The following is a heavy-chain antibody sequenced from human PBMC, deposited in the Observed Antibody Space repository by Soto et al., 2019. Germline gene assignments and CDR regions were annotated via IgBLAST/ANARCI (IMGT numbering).Heavy chain of an antibody. Sequence: ASVKVSCKASGYTFTSYGISWVRQAPGQGLEWMGWISAYNGNTNYAQKLQGRVTMTTDTSTGTAYMELRGLRSDDTAAHYCARTGLGVPADFDYWGQGTPVTVSS. CDR1: GYTFTSYG. D-gene: IGHD2-2*01. V-gene: IGHV1-18*01. J-gene: IGHJ4*02. CDR2: ISAYNGNT. CDR3: ARTGLGVPADFDY.